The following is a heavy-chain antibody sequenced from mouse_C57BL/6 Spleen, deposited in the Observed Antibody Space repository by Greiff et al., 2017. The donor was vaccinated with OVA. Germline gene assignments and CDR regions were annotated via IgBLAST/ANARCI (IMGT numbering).Heavy chain of an antibody. CDR1: GYSFTGYY. V-gene: IGHV1-42*01. Sequence: VHVKQSGPELVKPGASVKISCKASGYSFTGYYMNWVKQSPEKSLEWIGEINPSTGGTTYNQKFKAKATLTVDKSSSTAYMQLKSLTSEDSAVYYCARRKFDYWGQGTTLTVSS. CDR2: INPSTGGT. CDR3: ARRKFDY. J-gene: IGHJ2*01.